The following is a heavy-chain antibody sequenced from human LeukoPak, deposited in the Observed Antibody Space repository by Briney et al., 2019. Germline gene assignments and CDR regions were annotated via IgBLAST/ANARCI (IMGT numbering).Heavy chain of an antibody. CDR2: ISWNSGSI. CDR3: AKDRIDDAFDI. V-gene: IGHV3-9*03. J-gene: IGHJ3*02. Sequence: GGSLRLSCAASGFTFDDYAMHWVRQAPGKGLEWVSGISWNSGSIGYADSVKGRFTISRDNAKNSLYLQMNSLRAEDMALYYCAKDRIDDAFDICGQGTMVTVSS. CDR1: GFTFDDYA.